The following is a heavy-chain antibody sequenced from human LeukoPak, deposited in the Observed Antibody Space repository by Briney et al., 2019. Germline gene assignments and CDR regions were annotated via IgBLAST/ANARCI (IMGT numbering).Heavy chain of an antibody. V-gene: IGHV3-23*01. CDR3: AKDNYHATSGTFDY. CDR1: GFTFSSYG. Sequence: PGGSLRLSCAASGFTFSSYGMHWVRQAPGKGQEWVSGIRGSGDSTYFADSVKGRFTISRDNSKNTVYLQMNRLRAEDTAVYYCAKDNYHATSGTFDYWGQGTLVTVSS. J-gene: IGHJ4*02. CDR2: IRGSGDST. D-gene: IGHD1-1*01.